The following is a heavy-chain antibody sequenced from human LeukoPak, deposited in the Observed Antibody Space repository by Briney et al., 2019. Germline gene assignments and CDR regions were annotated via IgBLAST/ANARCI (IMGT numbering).Heavy chain of an antibody. CDR3: AHTSLWFGELFFDY. CDR1: GFSLSTSGVG. CDR2: IYWNDDK. V-gene: IGHV2-5*01. Sequence: SGPTLVNPTQTLTLTCSFSGFSLSTSGVGVGWIRQPPGKALEWLALIYWNDDKRYSPSLKSRLTITKDTSKNQVVLTMTNMDPVDTATYYCAHTSLWFGELFFDYWGQGTLVTVSS. D-gene: IGHD3-10*01. J-gene: IGHJ4*02.